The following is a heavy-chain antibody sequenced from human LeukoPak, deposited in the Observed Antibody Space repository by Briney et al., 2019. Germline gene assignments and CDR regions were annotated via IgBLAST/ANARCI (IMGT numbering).Heavy chain of an antibody. D-gene: IGHD3/OR15-3a*01. J-gene: IGHJ4*02. V-gene: IGHV3-23*01. CDR3: AKVATWTHFDY. CDR1: GFTFSTYA. CDR2: INSNGDEI. Sequence: GGSLRLSCAASGFTFSTYAMTWVRQAPGKGLEWVSGINSNGDEIYYADSVRGRFTISRDNSNNALYLQMDSLRAEDTAVYYCAKVATWTHFDYWGQGILVTVSS.